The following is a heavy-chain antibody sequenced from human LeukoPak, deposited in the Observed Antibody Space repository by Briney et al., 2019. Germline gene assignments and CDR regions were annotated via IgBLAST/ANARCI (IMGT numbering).Heavy chain of an antibody. CDR3: GRTFSSWYLGY. CDR1: GFTFSSYE. CDR2: ISSSGSTI. V-gene: IGHV3-48*03. J-gene: IGHJ4*02. D-gene: IGHD6-13*01. Sequence: GGCLRLSCAASGFTFSSYEMNWVRQAPGKGLEWVSYISSSGSTIYYADSVKGRFTISRDNAKNLLYLQMNSLGAEDTAFYFCGRTFSSWYLGYWGQGTLATVSS.